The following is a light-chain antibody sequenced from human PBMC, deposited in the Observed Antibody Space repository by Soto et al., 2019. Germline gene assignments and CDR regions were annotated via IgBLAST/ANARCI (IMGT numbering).Light chain of an antibody. Sequence: EIALTQSPGTLSLSPGERATLSCRASQSVSSSYLAWYQQKPGQAPRLLIYGASSRATGILDRFSGSGSGTDFTLTISRLEPEDFAMYYCQQDGSSPFTFGPGTKVDIK. J-gene: IGKJ3*01. CDR3: QQDGSSPFT. CDR2: GAS. CDR1: QSVSSSY. V-gene: IGKV3-20*01.